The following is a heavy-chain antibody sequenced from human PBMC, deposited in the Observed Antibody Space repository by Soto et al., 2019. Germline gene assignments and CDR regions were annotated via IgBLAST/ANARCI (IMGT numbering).Heavy chain of an antibody. CDR1: GGSISSSSYY. V-gene: IGHV4-39*01. D-gene: IGHD3-3*01. CDR2: IYYSGST. J-gene: IGHJ6*03. Sequence: QLQLQESGPGLVKPSETLSLTCTVSGGSISSSSYYWGWIRQPPGKGLEWIGSIYYSGSTYYNPSLKSRVTISVDTSKNQFSLKLSSVTAADTAVYYCARLRLGPENFWSGYSSYYYYMDVWGKGTTVTVSS. CDR3: ARLRLGPENFWSGYSSYYYYMDV.